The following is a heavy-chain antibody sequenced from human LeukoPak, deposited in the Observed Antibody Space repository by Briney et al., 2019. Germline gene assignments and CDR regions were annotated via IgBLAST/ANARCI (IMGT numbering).Heavy chain of an antibody. Sequence: GGSLRLSCSASGFTFSSYTMHWDRQAPGKGLEYVSAISSNGGSTYYADSVKGRFTISRDNSKNTLYLQMSSLRAEDTAVYYCARSRDGYNDYWGQGALVTVSS. CDR2: ISSNGGST. D-gene: IGHD5-24*01. CDR3: ARSRDGYNDY. V-gene: IGHV3-64D*06. CDR1: GFTFSSYT. J-gene: IGHJ4*02.